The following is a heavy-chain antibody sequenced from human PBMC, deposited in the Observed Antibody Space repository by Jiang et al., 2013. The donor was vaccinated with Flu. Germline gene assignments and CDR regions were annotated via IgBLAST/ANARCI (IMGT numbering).Heavy chain of an antibody. J-gene: IGHJ4*02. CDR3: VKDERLRGGDFDY. D-gene: IGHD4-17*01. CDR2: INTGNGNT. V-gene: IGHV1-3*04. CDR1: NFIYSA. Sequence: NFIYSAIHWVRQAPGQGLEWMGWINTGNGNTKLSEKFQGRVTITRDTAASTVYIEFNSLTSEDTAVFYCVKDERLRGGDFDYWGQGTLITVSP.